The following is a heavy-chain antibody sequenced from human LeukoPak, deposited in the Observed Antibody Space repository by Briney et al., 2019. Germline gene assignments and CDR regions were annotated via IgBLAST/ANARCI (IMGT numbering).Heavy chain of an antibody. Sequence: SETLSLTCAVYGGSFSGYYWSWIRQPPGKGLEWIGEINHSGSTNYNPSLKSRLTISVDTSKNQLFVKLTSVTAADTSVYYCGREVRIPLRPIDYWGQGTLVTVSS. CDR3: GREVRIPLRPIDY. CDR1: GGSFSGYY. CDR2: INHSGST. J-gene: IGHJ4*02. V-gene: IGHV4-34*01. D-gene: IGHD3-10*01.